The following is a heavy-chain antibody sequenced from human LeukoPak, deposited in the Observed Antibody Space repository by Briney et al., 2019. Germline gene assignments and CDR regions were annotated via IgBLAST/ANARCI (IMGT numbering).Heavy chain of an antibody. J-gene: IGHJ4*02. CDR3: ARDPSPVVGDS. V-gene: IGHV4-4*02. CDR2: FSHSGTT. CDR1: GGSISSGNW. Sequence: SETLSLTCGVSGGSISSGNWWSWVRQPPGAGLEWIGEFSHSGTTRFNPSLKSRVTLSVDKLKNQYSLRLTSVTAADTAVYYCARDPSPVVGDSWGQGILVTVSS. D-gene: IGHD2-15*01.